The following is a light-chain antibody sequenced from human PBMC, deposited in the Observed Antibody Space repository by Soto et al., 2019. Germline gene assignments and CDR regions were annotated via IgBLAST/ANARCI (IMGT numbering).Light chain of an antibody. Sequence: SALTQPASVSGSPGQSITISCTGTSSDVGGYNYVSWYQQHPGKAPKLMIYDVSNRPSGVSNRFSGSKSGNTASLTISGLQAEDEADYYCSSYTSSSTLLVFGTGTKVTV. CDR1: SSDVGGYNY. J-gene: IGLJ1*01. CDR2: DVS. V-gene: IGLV2-14*01. CDR3: SSYTSSSTLLV.